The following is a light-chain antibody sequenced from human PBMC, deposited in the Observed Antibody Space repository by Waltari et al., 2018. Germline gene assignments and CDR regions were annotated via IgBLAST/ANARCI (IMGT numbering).Light chain of an antibody. V-gene: IGLV2-23*01. J-gene: IGLJ2*01. CDR2: EGS. CDR3: CSYAGTNVI. Sequence: QSALTQPASVSGSPGKSITIPCTGTSSVFAIYNLFSWYQQHPGKVPKLMIYEGSKRPSGVSNRFSASKSGNTASLTISGLQAEDEADYYCCSYAGTNVIFGGGTRLTVL. CDR1: SSVFAIYNL.